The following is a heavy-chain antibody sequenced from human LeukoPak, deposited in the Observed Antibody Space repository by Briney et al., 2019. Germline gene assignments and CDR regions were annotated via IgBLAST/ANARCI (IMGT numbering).Heavy chain of an antibody. J-gene: IGHJ4*02. CDR1: GGTFSSYA. CDR2: IIPIFGTA. D-gene: IGHD3-22*01. V-gene: IGHV1-69*06. Sequence: SVKVSCKASGGTFSSYAISWVRQAPGQGLEWMGRIIPIFGTANYAQKFQGRVTITADKSTSTAYMELSSLRSEDTAVYYCARDRHYYDSSGYYFAYWGQGTLVTVSS. CDR3: ARDRHYYDSSGYYFAY.